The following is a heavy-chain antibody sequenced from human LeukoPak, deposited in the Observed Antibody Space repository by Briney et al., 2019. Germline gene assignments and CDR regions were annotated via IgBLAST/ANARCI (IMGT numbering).Heavy chain of an antibody. D-gene: IGHD1-26*01. CDR3: ARDRDGGSYEDY. CDR2: IIPILGIA. J-gene: IGHJ4*02. CDR1: GGTFSSYA. Sequence: GASVKVSCKASGGTFSSYAISWVRQAPGQGLEWMGRIIPILGIANYAQKFQGRVTITADKSTSTAYMELSSLRSEDTAVYYCARDRDGGSYEDYWGQGTLVTVSS. V-gene: IGHV1-69*04.